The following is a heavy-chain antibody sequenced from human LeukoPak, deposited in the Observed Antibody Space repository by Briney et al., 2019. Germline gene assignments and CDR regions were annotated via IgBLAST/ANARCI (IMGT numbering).Heavy chain of an antibody. V-gene: IGHV4-34*01. CDR2: IYYSGST. J-gene: IGHJ5*02. CDR1: GGSFSGYY. CDR3: ARLTVLWFGEHNWFDP. Sequence: SETLSLTCAVYGGSFSGYYWGWIRQPPGKGLEWIGSIYYSGSTYYNPSLKSRVTISVDTSKNQFSLKLSSVTAADTAVYYCARLTVLWFGEHNWFDPWGQGTLVTVSS. D-gene: IGHD3-10*01.